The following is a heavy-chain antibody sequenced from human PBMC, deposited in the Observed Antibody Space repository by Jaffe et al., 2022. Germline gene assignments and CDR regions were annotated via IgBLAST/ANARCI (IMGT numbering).Heavy chain of an antibody. CDR1: GFTFSSYG. CDR2: IRYDGSNK. CDR3: AKVELGYCSSTSCYDAFDI. D-gene: IGHD2-2*01. J-gene: IGHJ3*02. V-gene: IGHV3-30*02. Sequence: QVQLVESGGGVVQPGGSLRLSCAASGFTFSSYGMHWVRQAPGKGLEWVAFIRYDGSNKYYADSVKGRFTISRDNSKNTLYLQMNSLRAEDTAVYYCAKVELGYCSSTSCYDAFDIWGQGTMVTVSS.